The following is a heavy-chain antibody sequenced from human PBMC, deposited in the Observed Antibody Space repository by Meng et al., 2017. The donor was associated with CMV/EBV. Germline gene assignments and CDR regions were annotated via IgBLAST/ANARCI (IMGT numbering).Heavy chain of an antibody. V-gene: IGHV3-21*01. J-gene: IGHJ6*02. D-gene: IGHD6-25*01. CDR2: ISSSSSYI. CDR1: GFTFSSYA. CDR3: ARGDSSVYYYYYYGMDV. Sequence: GGSLRLSCAASGFTFSSYAMHWVRQAPGKGLEWVSSISSSSSYIYYADSVKGRFTISRDNAKNSLYLQMNSLRAEDTAVYYCARGDSSVYYYYYYGMDVWGQGTTVTVSS.